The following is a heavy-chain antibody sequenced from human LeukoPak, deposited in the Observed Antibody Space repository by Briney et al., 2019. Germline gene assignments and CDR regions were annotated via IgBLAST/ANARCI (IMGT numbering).Heavy chain of an antibody. CDR2: VFYSGST. J-gene: IGHJ6*03. CDR3: ARNSSTVAARPDPLYYYNYMDV. D-gene: IGHD6-6*01. V-gene: IGHV4-39*01. Sequence: SETLSLTCTVSGVSISSGYYYWGWIRQPPGKGLEWIGSVFYSGSTSYTPSFKSRITMSVDTSKNRFSLRLSSVTAADTAVYYCARNSSTVAARPDPLYYYNYMDVWGKGTTVTVSS. CDR1: GVSISSGYYY.